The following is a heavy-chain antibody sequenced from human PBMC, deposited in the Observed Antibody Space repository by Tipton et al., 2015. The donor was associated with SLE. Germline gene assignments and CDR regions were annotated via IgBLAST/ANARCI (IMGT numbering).Heavy chain of an antibody. CDR2: IIPLLGIE. V-gene: IGHV1-69*04. J-gene: IGHJ4*02. D-gene: IGHD3-10*01. Sequence: QSGAEVKKPGSSVKVSCKASGGTFSNYGISWVRQAPGQGLEWMGRIIPLLGIEDYAQKFQGRVTITADKSTSTAYMELSSLRSDDTAVYYCARGGDYWGQGTLVTVSS. CDR3: ARGGDY. CDR1: GGTFSNYG.